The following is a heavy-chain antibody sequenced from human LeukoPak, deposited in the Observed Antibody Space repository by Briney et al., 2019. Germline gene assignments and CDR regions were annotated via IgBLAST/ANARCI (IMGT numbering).Heavy chain of an antibody. Sequence: PSETLSLTCTVSNGSMTSDSYYWAWVRHPPGKGLEGIGTIFYSGKTYYSASLKSRVTVSLDTSKKNFSLRLSSVTAADTAVYYCARLWIVATWFDAWGQGALVTVSS. CDR2: IFYSGKT. J-gene: IGHJ5*02. V-gene: IGHV4-39*02. CDR3: ARLWIVATWFDA. CDR1: NGSMTSDSYY. D-gene: IGHD2-2*03.